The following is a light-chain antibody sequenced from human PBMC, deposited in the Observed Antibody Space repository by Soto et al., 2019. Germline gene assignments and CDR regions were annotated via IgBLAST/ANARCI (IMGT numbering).Light chain of an antibody. J-gene: IGLJ1*01. V-gene: IGLV1-51*01. Sequence: VLTQPPSVSAAPGQRVTISCSGSASNIGNNSVSWYQQLPGAAPKLLIYDDNNRPSGIPDRFSGSKSGTSATLGITGLQTGDEADYYCGTWDTSLPACVFGPGTKLTVL. CDR1: ASNIGNNS. CDR2: DDN. CDR3: GTWDTSLPACV.